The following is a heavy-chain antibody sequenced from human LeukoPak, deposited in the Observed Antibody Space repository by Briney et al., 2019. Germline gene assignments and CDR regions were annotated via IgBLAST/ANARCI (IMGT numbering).Heavy chain of an antibody. CDR3: ATLRGYSHLGRFDP. CDR2: FDPEDGET. D-gene: IGHD5-12*01. V-gene: IGHV1-24*01. J-gene: IGHJ5*02. CDR1: GYTLTELS. Sequence: ASVKVSCKVSGYTLTELSMHWVRQAPGKGLEWMGGFDPEDGETIYAQKFQGRVTMTEDTSTDTAYMELSSLRSGDTAVYYCATLRGYSHLGRFDPWGQGTLVTVSS.